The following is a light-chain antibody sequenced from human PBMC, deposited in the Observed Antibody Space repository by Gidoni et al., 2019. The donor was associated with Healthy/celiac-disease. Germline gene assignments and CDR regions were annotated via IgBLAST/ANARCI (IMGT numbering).Light chain of an antibody. Sequence: AIRITQSPSSLSASTGDRVTITCRASQGISSYLAWYQQKPGKAPKLLIYAASTLQSGVPSRFSGRGSGTDFTLTLSCLQSEDFATYYCQQYYSYPPTFGQGTKVEIK. CDR1: QGISSY. J-gene: IGKJ1*01. V-gene: IGKV1-8*01. CDR2: AAS. CDR3: QQYYSYPPT.